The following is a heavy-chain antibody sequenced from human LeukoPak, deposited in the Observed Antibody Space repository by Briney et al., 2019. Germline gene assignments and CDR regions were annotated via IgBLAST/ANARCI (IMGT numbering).Heavy chain of an antibody. CDR1: GFTFSSYE. Sequence: GGSLRLSCAASGFTFSSYEMNWVRQAPGKGLEWLSCIRSSGSTMYYADSVKGRFTISRDNAKSSLYLQMNSLRAEDTAVYYCASPGEGYCNGGSCYYFDYWGQGTLVTVSS. CDR3: ASPGEGYCNGGSCYYFDY. V-gene: IGHV3-48*03. D-gene: IGHD2-15*01. J-gene: IGHJ4*02. CDR2: IRSSGSTM.